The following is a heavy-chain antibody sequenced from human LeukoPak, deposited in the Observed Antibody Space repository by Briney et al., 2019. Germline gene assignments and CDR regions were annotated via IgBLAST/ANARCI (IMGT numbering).Heavy chain of an antibody. D-gene: IGHD3-9*01. CDR2: INPSGGST. CDR3: AKAPEFDWLLSIDAFDI. Sequence: ASVKVSCKASGYTFTGYYMHWVRQAPGQGLEWMGWINPSGGSTSYAQKFQGRVTMTRDMSTSTDYMELSSLRAEDTAVYYCAKAPEFDWLLSIDAFDIWGQGTMVTVSS. CDR1: GYTFTGYY. J-gene: IGHJ3*02. V-gene: IGHV1-46*01.